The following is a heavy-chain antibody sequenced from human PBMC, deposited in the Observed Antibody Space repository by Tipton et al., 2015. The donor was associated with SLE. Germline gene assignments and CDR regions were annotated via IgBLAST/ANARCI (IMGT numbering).Heavy chain of an antibody. CDR3: ARVPGLDRDYFYYYYMDV. V-gene: IGHV4-59*12. J-gene: IGHJ6*03. D-gene: IGHD3/OR15-3a*01. CDR2: IYDSGTT. Sequence: TLSLTCSVSGASISMNYWTWVRQPPGKGLDWIGYIYDSGTTKYDPSLKSRVTISVDTSKNQFTLKLSSVTAADTAVYYCARVPGLDRDYFYYYYMDVWGKGTTVTVSS. CDR1: GASISMNY.